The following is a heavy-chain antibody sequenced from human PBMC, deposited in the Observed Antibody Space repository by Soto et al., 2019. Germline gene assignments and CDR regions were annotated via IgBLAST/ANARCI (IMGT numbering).Heavy chain of an antibody. CDR1: GFTFSSYA. Sequence: EVQLLESGGGLVQPGGSLRLSCAASGFTFSSYAMSWVRQAPGKGLEWVSALSYSGGSSYYADSVKGRFTISRDNSKNTLYLQMNSLRAEDTGVYYCAKDFDVDTTMVTGHAAFDIWGQGTMVTVSS. V-gene: IGHV3-23*01. CDR2: LSYSGGSS. J-gene: IGHJ3*02. CDR3: AKDFDVDTTMVTGHAAFDI. D-gene: IGHD5-18*01.